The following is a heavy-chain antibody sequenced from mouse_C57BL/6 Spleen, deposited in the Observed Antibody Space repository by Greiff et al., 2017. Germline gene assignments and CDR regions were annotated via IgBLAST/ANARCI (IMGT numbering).Heavy chain of an antibody. J-gene: IGHJ4*01. V-gene: IGHV2-5*01. CDR1: GFSLTSYG. CDR2: IWRGGST. CDR3: AIYDSYAMDY. Sequence: VKLQQSGPGLVQPSQCLSITCTVSGFSLTSYGVHWVRQSPGKGLEWLGVIWRGGSTDYNAAFMSRLCITKDNSKSQVFFKMSSRQADDTAIYYCAIYDSYAMDYWGQGTSVTVSS. D-gene: IGHD1-3*01.